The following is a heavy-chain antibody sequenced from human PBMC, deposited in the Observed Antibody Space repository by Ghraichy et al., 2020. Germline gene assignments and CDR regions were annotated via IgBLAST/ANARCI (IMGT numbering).Heavy chain of an antibody. CDR1: GGTFSSYA. J-gene: IGHJ4*02. Sequence: VKVSCKASGGTFSSYAISWVRQAPGQGLEWMGGIIPIFGTANYAQKFQGRVTITADESTSTAYMELSSLRSEDTAVYYCAREATSYSSSWYYDYWGQGTLVTVSS. D-gene: IGHD6-13*01. V-gene: IGHV1-69*01. CDR2: IIPIFGTA. CDR3: AREATSYSSSWYYDY.